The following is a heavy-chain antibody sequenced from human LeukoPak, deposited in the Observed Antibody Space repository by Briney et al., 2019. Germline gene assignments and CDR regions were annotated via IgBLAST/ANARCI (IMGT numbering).Heavy chain of an antibody. CDR2: IKSKEYSATA. CDR1: GFSFKDAW. CDR3: AALGFGESSASDS. J-gene: IGHJ4*02. D-gene: IGHD3-10*01. V-gene: IGHV3-15*01. Sequence: GGSLRLSCAASGFSFKDAWMDWVRQVPGKGLEWVGRIKSKEYSATADYAALVMGRFTISRDDSKSTLYLQMNSLKIEDTAVYYCAALGFGESSASDSWGQGTLVTVSS.